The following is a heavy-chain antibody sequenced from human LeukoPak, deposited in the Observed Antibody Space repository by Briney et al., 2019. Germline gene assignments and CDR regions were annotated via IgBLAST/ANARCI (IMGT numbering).Heavy chain of an antibody. J-gene: IGHJ4*02. CDR2: VYYSGIT. D-gene: IGHD3-3*01. CDR3: ARHLYDYYFDY. Sequence: KPSETLSLTCTVSGSSINNYYWSWIRQPPGKGLEWVGYVYYSGITNSNASLKSRVTISVDTSKNQFSLKLTSVTAADTAVYFCARHLYDYYFDYWGQGTLVTVSS. CDR1: GSSINNYY. V-gene: IGHV4-59*08.